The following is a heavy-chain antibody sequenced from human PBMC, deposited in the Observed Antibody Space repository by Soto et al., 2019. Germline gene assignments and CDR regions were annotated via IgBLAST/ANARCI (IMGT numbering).Heavy chain of an antibody. Sequence: GASVXVSFKSFVYTFTSYGIIFLRQAPGQGLEWMGWISAYNGNTNYAQKLQGRVTMTTDKSASTAYMELRSLRSDDTAVYYCARVLNYSSGWFDYWGQGTLVTVSS. CDR1: VYTFTSYG. CDR3: ARVLNYSSGWFDY. CDR2: ISAYNGNT. J-gene: IGHJ4*02. D-gene: IGHD6-19*01. V-gene: IGHV1-18*04.